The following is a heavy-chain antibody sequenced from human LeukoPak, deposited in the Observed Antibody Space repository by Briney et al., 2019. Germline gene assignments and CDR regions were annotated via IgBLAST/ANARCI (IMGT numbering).Heavy chain of an antibody. V-gene: IGHV4-31*03. D-gene: IGHD3-10*01. Sequence: SQTLSLTCTVSGGSISSGGYYWSWIRQHPGKGLEWIGYIYYSGSTYYNPSLKSRVTISVDTSKNQFSLKLSSVTAADTAVYYCARTLLWFGESPYFDYWGQGTLSPSPQ. J-gene: IGHJ4*02. CDR3: ARTLLWFGESPYFDY. CDR2: IYYSGST. CDR1: GGSISSGGYY.